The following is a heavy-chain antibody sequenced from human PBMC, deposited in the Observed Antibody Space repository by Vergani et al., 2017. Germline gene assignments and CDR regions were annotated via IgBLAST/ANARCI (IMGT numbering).Heavy chain of an antibody. CDR2: IKQDGSEK. D-gene: IGHD5-18*01. CDR3: ARDIYSYGVPQYYFDY. J-gene: IGHJ4*02. V-gene: IGHV3-7*01. Sequence: EVQLVESGGGLVQPGGSLRLSCAASGFTFSSYWMSWVRQAPGEGLEWVANIKQDGSEKYYVDSVKGRFTISRDNAKKSLYLQMNSLRAEDTAVYYCARDIYSYGVPQYYFDYWGQGTLVTVSS. CDR1: GFTFSSYW.